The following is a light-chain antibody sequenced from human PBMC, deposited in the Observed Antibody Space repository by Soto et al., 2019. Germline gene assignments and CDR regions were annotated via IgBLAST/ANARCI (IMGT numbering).Light chain of an antibody. J-gene: IGLJ2*01. CDR2: DVN. CDR1: RSDIGAYNF. Sequence: QSALTQPASVSGSPGQSITISCTGTRSDIGAYNFVSWYQQHPGEVPKLMLYDVNVRPSGGSNRFSGSKSGNTASLTISGLQAEDEADYYCTSGTTSTTMIFGGGTKVTV. V-gene: IGLV2-14*03. CDR3: TSGTTSTTMI.